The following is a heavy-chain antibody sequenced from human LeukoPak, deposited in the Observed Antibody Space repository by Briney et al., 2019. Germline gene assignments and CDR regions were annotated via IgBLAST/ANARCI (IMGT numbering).Heavy chain of an antibody. D-gene: IGHD3-22*01. CDR3: AIGSAGYFDSSGYYYVF. Sequence: PGGSLRLSCAASGFKFSDYYMNWVRQAPGKGLEWVSTISGHGESTYYADSVKGRFTISRDNSKNTLYLQMYSLRAEDTAVYYCAIGSAGYFDSSGYYYVFWGQGTLVTVSS. CDR1: GFKFSDYY. V-gene: IGHV3-23*01. CDR2: ISGHGEST. J-gene: IGHJ4*01.